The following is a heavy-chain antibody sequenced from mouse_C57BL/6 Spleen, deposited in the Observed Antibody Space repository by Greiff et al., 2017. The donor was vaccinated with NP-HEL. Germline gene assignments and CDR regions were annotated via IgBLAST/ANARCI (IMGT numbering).Heavy chain of an antibody. V-gene: IGHV1-82*01. CDR1: GYAFSSSW. D-gene: IGHD4-1*01. CDR2: IYPGDGDT. CDR3: ARMELGDY. J-gene: IGHJ2*01. Sequence: VQLQQSGPELVKPGASVKISCKASGYAFSSSWMNWVKQRPGKGLEWIGRIYPGDGDTNYNGKFKGKATLTADKSSSTAYMQLSSLTSEDSAVYFCARMELGDYWGKGTTLTVSS.